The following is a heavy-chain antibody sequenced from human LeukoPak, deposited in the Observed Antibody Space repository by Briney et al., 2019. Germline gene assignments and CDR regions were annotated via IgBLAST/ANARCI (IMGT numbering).Heavy chain of an antibody. Sequence: ASVTVSCKTSGYTFTSYSINWVRQAPGQGLEWMGWISAYNGNTNYAQKLQGRVTMTTDTSTSTAYMELRSLRSDDTAVYYCARDKSTAPKFDYWGQGTLVTVSS. V-gene: IGHV1-18*01. CDR2: ISAYNGNT. CDR3: ARDKSTAPKFDY. CDR1: GYTFTSYS. J-gene: IGHJ4*02.